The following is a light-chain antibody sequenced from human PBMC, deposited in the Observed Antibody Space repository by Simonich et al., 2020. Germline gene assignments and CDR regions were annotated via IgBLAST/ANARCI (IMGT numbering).Light chain of an antibody. V-gene: IGLV2-14*03. CDR3: SSYTSSSTWV. CDR1: RSDVGGYNY. Sequence: QSALTQPASVSGSPGQSIPISCTGTRSDVGGYNYVSWYQQHPGKAPKLIIYDVSTRPSGVSNRFSGSKSGNTASLTISGLQAEDEADYYCSSYTSSSTWVFGGGTKLTVL. J-gene: IGLJ3*02. CDR2: DVS.